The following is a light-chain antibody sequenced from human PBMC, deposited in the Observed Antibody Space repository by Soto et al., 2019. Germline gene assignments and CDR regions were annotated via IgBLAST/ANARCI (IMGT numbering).Light chain of an antibody. J-gene: IGKJ4*01. CDR3: QQSYNRPPLT. CDR2: EAS. Sequence: EVVLTQSPGTLSLSPGERATLSCRASQSVGIHLAWYQQKPGRAPRLLIYEASNRATGLPARFSGSGSGTDFFLTISSLGPDGFAVYYCQQSYNRPPLTFGGGTKGDIK. V-gene: IGKV3-11*01. CDR1: QSVGIH.